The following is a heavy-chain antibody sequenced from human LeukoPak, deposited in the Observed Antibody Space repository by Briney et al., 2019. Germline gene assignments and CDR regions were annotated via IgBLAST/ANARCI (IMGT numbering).Heavy chain of an antibody. CDR1: GFTFSSYA. D-gene: IGHD3-10*01. CDR3: AKVEEGGSGSYYPYFGY. V-gene: IGHV3-23*01. Sequence: GPLRLSCAASGFTFSSYAMSWVRQAPGKGLEWVSAISGSGGSTYYADSVKGRFTISRDNSKNTLYLQMNSLRAEDTAVYYCAKVEEGGSGSYYPYFGYWGQGTLVTVSS. CDR2: ISGSGGST. J-gene: IGHJ4*02.